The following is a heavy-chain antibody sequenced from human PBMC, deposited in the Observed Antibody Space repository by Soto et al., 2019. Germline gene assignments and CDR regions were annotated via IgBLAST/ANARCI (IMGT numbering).Heavy chain of an antibody. V-gene: IGHV1-2*02. D-gene: IGHD1-26*01. J-gene: IGHJ4*02. Sequence: QVQLVQSGAEVKKPGASVKVSCKASGYTFTGYYMHWVRQAPGQGLEWLGWINPNSGGTNYAQKLQGRVTMTRDTSISTAYMELSRLRSGDTAVYYCARGGTKWELEWYYYWGQGTLVTVSS. CDR3: ARGGTKWELEWYYY. CDR2: INPNSGGT. CDR1: GYTFTGYY.